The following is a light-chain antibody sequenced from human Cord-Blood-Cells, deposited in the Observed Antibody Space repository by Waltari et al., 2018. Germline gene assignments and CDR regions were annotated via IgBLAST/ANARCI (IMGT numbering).Light chain of an antibody. CDR1: QSVSSN. CDR3: QQYNNWPMYT. J-gene: IGKJ2*01. CDR2: GAS. V-gene: IGKV3-15*01. Sequence: EIVMTQSPATLSVSPGERANHSCRASQSVSSNLAWYQQKPGQAPRLLIYGASTRATGIPARFSGSGSGTEFTLTISSLQSEDFAVYYCQQYNNWPMYTFGQGTKLEIK.